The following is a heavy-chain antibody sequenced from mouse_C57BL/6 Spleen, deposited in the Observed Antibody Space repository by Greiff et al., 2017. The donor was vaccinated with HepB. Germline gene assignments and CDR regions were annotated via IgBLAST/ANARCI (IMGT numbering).Heavy chain of an antibody. V-gene: IGHV2-2*01. D-gene: IGHD1-1*01. CDR2: IWSGGST. Sequence: VKLMESGPGLVQPSQSLSITCTVSGFSLTSYGVHWVRQSPGKGLEWLGVIWSGGSTDYNAAFISRLSISKDNSKSQVFFKMNSLQADDTAIYYCARRYYYGSSDYAMDYWGQGTSVTVSS. CDR3: ARRYYYGSSDYAMDY. CDR1: GFSLTSYG. J-gene: IGHJ4*01.